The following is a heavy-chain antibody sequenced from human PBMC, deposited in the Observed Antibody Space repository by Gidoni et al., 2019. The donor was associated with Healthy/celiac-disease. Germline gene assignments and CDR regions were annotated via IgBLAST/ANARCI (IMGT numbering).Heavy chain of an antibody. V-gene: IGHV4-4*07. CDR1: VGPISSYY. D-gene: IGHD6-19*01. J-gene: IGHJ4*02. CDR2: IYTSGST. CDR3: ARDRHSSGWPPDY. Sequence: QVQLQESGPGLVKPSDTLSLPSPAPVGPISSYYWSWIRQPAGKGLEWIGRIYTSGSTNYNPSLKSRVTMSVDTSKNQFSLKLSSVTAADTAVYYCARDRHSSGWPPDYWGQGTLVTVSS.